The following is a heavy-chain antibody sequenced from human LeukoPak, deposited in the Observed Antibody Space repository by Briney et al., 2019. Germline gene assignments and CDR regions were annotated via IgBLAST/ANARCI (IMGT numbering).Heavy chain of an antibody. CDR3: ARSSGYYYLNWFDP. CDR2: IIPIFGTA. CDR1: GGTFSSYA. Sequence: GSSVKVSCKASGGTFSSYAIRWVRQAPGQGLEWMGGIIPIFGTANYAQKFQGRVTITTDESTSPAYMELSSLRSEDTAVYYCARSSGYYYLNWFDPWGQGTLVTVSS. D-gene: IGHD3-22*01. V-gene: IGHV1-69*05. J-gene: IGHJ5*02.